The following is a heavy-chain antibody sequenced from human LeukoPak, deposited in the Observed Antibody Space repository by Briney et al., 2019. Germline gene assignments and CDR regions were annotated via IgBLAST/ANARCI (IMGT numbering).Heavy chain of an antibody. CDR2: IYSGGST. CDR1: GLPVSSNY. J-gene: IGHJ4*02. CDR3: AREGQDSSGYKHFDY. Sequence: AGGSLRLSCAASGLPVSSNYMSWVRQAPGKGREWVSVIYSGGSTYYADSVKGRFTISRDNSKNTLYIQMNSLRAEDTAVYYCAREGQDSSGYKHFDYWGQGTLVTVSS. D-gene: IGHD3-22*01. V-gene: IGHV3-53*01.